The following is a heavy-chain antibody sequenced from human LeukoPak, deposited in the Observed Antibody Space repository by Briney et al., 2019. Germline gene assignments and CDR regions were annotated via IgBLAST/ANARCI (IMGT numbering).Heavy chain of an antibody. CDR1: GFTFSSYA. V-gene: IGHV3-23*01. J-gene: IGHJ4*02. CDR3: AKGSYYDSSGTYYFDY. CDR2: ISGNGDNT. D-gene: IGHD3-22*01. Sequence: GGSLRLSCAASGFTFSSYAMNWVRQAPGKGLEWVSAISGNGDNTYYADSVKGRFTISRDNSKNTLYLQMNSLRAGDTALYYCAKGSYYDSSGTYYFDYWGQGTLVTVSS.